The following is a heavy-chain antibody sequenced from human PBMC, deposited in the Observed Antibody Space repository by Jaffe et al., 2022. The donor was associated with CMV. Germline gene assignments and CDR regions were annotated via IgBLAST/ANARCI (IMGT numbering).Heavy chain of an antibody. CDR1: GYSFTSYW. J-gene: IGHJ6*02. CDR3: ARQDIVVVPAAIGGTYYYYGMDV. V-gene: IGHV5-51*01. D-gene: IGHD2-2*02. Sequence: EVQLVQSGAEVKKPGESLKISCKGSGYSFTSYWIGWVRQMPGKGLEWMGIIYPGDSDTRYSPSFQGQVTISADKSISTAYLQWSSLKASDTAMYYCARQDIVVVPAAIGGTYYYYGMDVWGQGTTVTVSS. CDR2: IYPGDSDT.